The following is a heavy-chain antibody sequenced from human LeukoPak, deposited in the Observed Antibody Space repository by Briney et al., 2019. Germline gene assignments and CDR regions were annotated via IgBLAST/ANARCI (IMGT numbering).Heavy chain of an antibody. CDR3: ATDADGYYDAFDI. V-gene: IGHV1-24*01. CDR2: FDPENGET. CDR1: GYTLTELS. Sequence: ASVKVSCKVSGYTLTELSMHWVRQAPGKGLEWMGGFDPENGETIYAQKFQGRVTMTEDTSTDTAYMELSSLTSEDTAVYYCATDADGYYDAFDIWGQGTMVTVSS. J-gene: IGHJ3*02. D-gene: IGHD5-24*01.